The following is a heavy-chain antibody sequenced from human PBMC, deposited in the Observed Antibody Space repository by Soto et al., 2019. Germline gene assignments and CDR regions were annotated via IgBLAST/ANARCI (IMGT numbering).Heavy chain of an antibody. CDR1: GFTFSIYA. V-gene: IGHV3-64D*06. CDR2: ISINGDNT. J-gene: IGHJ2*01. D-gene: IGHD3-10*01. CDR3: ARDQGDPVNLVRGFMFRDDWYFDL. Sequence: GGSLRLSCSASGFTFSIYAMHWVRQAPGKGLEYVSSISINGDNTHYADSVKGRFTISRDNSKNTQYLQMTNLRTEDTAVYYCARDQGDPVNLVRGFMFRDDWYFDLWGRGTLVTVSS.